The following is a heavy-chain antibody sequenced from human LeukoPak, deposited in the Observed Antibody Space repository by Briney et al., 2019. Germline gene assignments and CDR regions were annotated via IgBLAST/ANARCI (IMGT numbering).Heavy chain of an antibody. CDR2: IKNDGAVT. Sequence: GGSLRLSCAASGFTFSYHWMTWVRQAPGKGLEWVANIKNDGAVTNYVDSVKGRFTISRENAKNSLYLQMNSLRAEDTAVYYCGKDSYSKGDFWGQGVLVTVSS. CDR1: GFTFSYHW. D-gene: IGHD6-13*01. CDR3: GKDSYSKGDF. V-gene: IGHV3-7*01. J-gene: IGHJ4*02.